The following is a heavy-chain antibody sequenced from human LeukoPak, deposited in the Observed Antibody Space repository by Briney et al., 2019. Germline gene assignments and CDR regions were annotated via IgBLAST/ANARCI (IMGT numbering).Heavy chain of an antibody. Sequence: PSETLSLTCTVSGGSISSYYWSWIRQHPGKGLEWIGYIYYSGSTYYNPSLKSRVTISVDTSKNQLSLKLSSVTAADTAVYYCARDAPPAYCSSTSCYLGGAFDIWGQGTMVTVSS. J-gene: IGHJ3*02. CDR1: GGSISSYY. CDR3: ARDAPPAYCSSTSCYLGGAFDI. D-gene: IGHD2-2*01. CDR2: IYYSGST. V-gene: IGHV4-59*06.